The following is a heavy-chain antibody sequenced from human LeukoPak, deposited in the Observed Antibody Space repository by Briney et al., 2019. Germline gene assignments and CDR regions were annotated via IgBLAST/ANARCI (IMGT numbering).Heavy chain of an antibody. CDR2: ICPGDSDT. V-gene: IGHV5-51*01. CDR1: GYSFTNYW. Sequence: PGGSLRLSCKGHGYSFTNYWIGWVRQMPGKGLEWMGIICPGDSDTRYSPSFQGQVTISTDKSITTAYLQWSSLKASDTAMYYCSRLDSGSYSGYDYWGQGTLVTASS. D-gene: IGHD1-26*01. J-gene: IGHJ4*02. CDR3: SRLDSGSYSGYDY.